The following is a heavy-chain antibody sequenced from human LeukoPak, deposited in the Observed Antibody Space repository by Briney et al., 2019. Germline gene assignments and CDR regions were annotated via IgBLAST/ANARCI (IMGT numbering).Heavy chain of an antibody. D-gene: IGHD3-22*01. CDR2: INHSGST. V-gene: IGHV4-38-2*02. Sequence: SETLSLTCTVSGYSISNGYYWGWIRQPPGKGLEWIGEINHSGSTNYNPSLKSRVTISVDTSKNQFSLKLSSVTAADTAVYYCARLFPQYYYDSSGYYVSGWFDPWGQGTLVTVSS. CDR1: GYSISNGYY. J-gene: IGHJ5*02. CDR3: ARLFPQYYYDSSGYYVSGWFDP.